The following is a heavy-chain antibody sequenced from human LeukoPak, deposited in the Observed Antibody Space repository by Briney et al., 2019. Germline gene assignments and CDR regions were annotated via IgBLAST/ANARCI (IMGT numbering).Heavy chain of an antibody. D-gene: IGHD5-18*01. CDR3: ARPDQRGYTYGYSAFDI. Sequence: SETLSLTCTVSGGSISSSSYYWGRIRQPPGKGLEWVGSINYSGSTCYNPSLKSRVTISVDTSKNQFSLKLSSVTAADTAVYYCARPDQRGYTYGYSAFDIWGQGTMVTVSS. CDR1: GGSISSSSYY. CDR2: INYSGST. V-gene: IGHV4-39*01. J-gene: IGHJ3*02.